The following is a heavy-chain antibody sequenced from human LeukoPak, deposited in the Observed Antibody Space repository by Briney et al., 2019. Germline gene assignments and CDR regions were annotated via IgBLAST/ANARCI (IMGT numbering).Heavy chain of an antibody. V-gene: IGHV3-48*04. J-gene: IGHJ6*04. D-gene: IGHD3-10*02. CDR2: ISGGGSTL. Sequence: GGSLRLSCAASGFTFSSYWMSWVRQAPGKGLEWVSYISGGGSTLYYADSVKGRFTISRDNAKNSLYLQMNSLRAEDTAVYYCAELGITMIGGVWGKGTTVTISS. CDR1: GFTFSSYW. CDR3: AELGITMIGGV.